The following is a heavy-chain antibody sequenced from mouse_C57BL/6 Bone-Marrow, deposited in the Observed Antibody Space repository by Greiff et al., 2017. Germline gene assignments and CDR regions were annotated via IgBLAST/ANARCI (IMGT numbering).Heavy chain of an antibody. J-gene: IGHJ2*01. CDR1: GFTFSDFY. CDR2: SRNKANDYTT. CDR3: ARGFSRDY. V-gene: IGHV7-1*01. Sequence: EVQGVESGGGLVQSGRSLRLSCATSGFTFSDFYMEWVRQAPGKGLEWIAASRNKANDYTTEYSASVKGRFIVSRDTSQSILYLQMNALRAEDTAIYYCARGFSRDYWGQGTTLTVSS.